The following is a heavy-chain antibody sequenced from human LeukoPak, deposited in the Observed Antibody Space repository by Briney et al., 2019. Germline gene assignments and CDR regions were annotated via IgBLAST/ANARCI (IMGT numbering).Heavy chain of an antibody. CDR3: ARGPVGATWY. CDR1: GFTFSSYS. D-gene: IGHD1-26*01. CDR2: ISSSSSYI. V-gene: IGHV3-21*01. J-gene: IGHJ4*02. Sequence: GGSLRLSCAASGFTFSSYSMNWVRQAPGKGLEWVSSISSSSSYIYYAGSVKGRFTISRDNAKNSLYLQMNSLRAEDTAVYYCARGPVGATWYWGQGTLVTVSS.